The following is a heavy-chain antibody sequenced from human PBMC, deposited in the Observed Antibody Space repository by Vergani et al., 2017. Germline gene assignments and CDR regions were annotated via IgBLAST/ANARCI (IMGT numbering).Heavy chain of an antibody. J-gene: IGHJ4*02. Sequence: QVQLQESGPGLVKPSETLSLTCTVSSGSISNGEYYWTWIRQPPGKGPEWIGYIYNTGAAHHSPSLKCPVTISVATSKNQFSLMLSSVTTAETAVYYCAREGIYSSSWYDYWGQGTLVTVSS. CDR2: IYNTGAA. CDR3: AREGIYSSSWYDY. D-gene: IGHD6-13*01. V-gene: IGHV4-30-4*08. CDR1: SGSISNGEYY.